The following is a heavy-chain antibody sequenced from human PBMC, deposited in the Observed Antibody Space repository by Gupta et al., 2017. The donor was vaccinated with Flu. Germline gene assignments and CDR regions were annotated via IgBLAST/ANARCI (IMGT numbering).Heavy chain of an antibody. V-gene: IGHV4-59*08. Sequence: RQPPGKGLEWIGYIFYNGNTNYKSSLKSRVTISVYTSKNQFSLKLSSVTAADTAVYYCARSGAVSTYYYSMDVWGEGTTVTVSS. CDR3: ARSGAVSTYYYSMDV. J-gene: IGHJ6*03. CDR2: IFYNGNT. D-gene: IGHD4-17*01.